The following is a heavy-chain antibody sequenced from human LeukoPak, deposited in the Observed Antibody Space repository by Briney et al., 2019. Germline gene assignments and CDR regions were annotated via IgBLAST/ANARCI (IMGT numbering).Heavy chain of an antibody. CDR2: IYYSGST. V-gene: IGHV4-39*07. D-gene: IGHD5-18*01. J-gene: IGHJ6*04. Sequence: PGGSLRLSCAASGFTFSSYGMHWIRQPPGKGLEWVGRIYYSGSTYYNPSLKSRVTISVDTTKNQFSLMLSSVTAADTAVYYFSTLRPPPFLAGGYDQGGDVWGKGTTVTVSS. CDR3: STLRPPPFLAGGYDQGGDV. CDR1: GFTFSSYG.